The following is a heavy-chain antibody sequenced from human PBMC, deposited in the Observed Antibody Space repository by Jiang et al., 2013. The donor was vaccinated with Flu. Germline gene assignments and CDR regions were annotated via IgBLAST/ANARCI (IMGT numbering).Heavy chain of an antibody. D-gene: IGHD5-18*01. V-gene: IGHV5-51*01. CDR3: ARRLGYSYGSPFDGMDV. CDR2: IYPGDSDT. Sequence: GYSFTSYWIGWVRQMPGKGLEWMGIIYPGDSDTRYSPSFQGQVTISADKSISTAYLQWSSLKASDTAMYYCARRLGYSYGSPFDGMDVWGQGTTVTVSS. CDR1: GYSFTSYW. J-gene: IGHJ6*02.